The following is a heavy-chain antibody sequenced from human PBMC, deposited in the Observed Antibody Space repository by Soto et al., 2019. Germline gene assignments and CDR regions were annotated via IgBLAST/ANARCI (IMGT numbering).Heavy chain of an antibody. Sequence: QITLKESGPTLVKPTQTLTLTCTCSGFSVKTSGVGVGWIRQPPGKTLEWLALIYWNDFKRDTPSLESRLTLTTDTSKNQVVRSVTNVDPADTATYYCAHSRGYNGYEGPPLYEMDVWGQGTTVTVSS. CDR3: AHSRGYNGYEGPPLYEMDV. CDR1: GFSVKTSGVG. CDR2: IYWNDFK. J-gene: IGHJ6*02. V-gene: IGHV2-5*01. D-gene: IGHD5-12*01.